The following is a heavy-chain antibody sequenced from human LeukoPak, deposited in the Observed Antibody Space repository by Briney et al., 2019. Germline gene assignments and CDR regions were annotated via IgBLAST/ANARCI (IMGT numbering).Heavy chain of an antibody. Sequence: PSETLSLTCAVYGESFSGHYWTWLRRPPGKGVEWIGEINHSGSTTSNPSLNNRVTISVDTSKNQFSLKLTSVTAADTAVYYCARPRYGSGSLDSWGQGTLVTVSS. CDR3: ARPRYGSGSLDS. V-gene: IGHV4-34*01. CDR2: INHSGST. CDR1: GESFSGHY. D-gene: IGHD3-10*01. J-gene: IGHJ4*02.